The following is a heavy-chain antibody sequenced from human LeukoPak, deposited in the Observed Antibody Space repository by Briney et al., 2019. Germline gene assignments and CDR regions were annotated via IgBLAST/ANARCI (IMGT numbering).Heavy chain of an antibody. J-gene: IGHJ4*02. V-gene: IGHV3-74*01. D-gene: IGHD3-9*01. CDR1: GFSFSKYW. CDR3: ARDFDIEITPGDDFAL. Sequence: GGSLRLSCAASGFSFSKYWMHWVRQTPGEGLVWVARIKEDGTYTSYADSVKGRFTISRDDARNTVFLPMNSLRAEDTAVYYCARDFDIEITPGDDFALGGQGTLVTV. CDR2: IKEDGTYT.